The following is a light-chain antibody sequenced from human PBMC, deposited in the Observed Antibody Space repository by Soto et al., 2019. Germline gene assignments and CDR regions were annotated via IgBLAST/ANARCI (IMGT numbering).Light chain of an antibody. CDR3: QQYNSYSPWT. Sequence: DIQMTQSPSTLSASVGDRVTITCRASQSISSWLAWYQQKPGKAPKLLIYVASSLESGVPSRFSGSGSGTEFTLTISSLQPDDFATYYCQQYNSYSPWTFGQGTKVDIK. V-gene: IGKV1-5*01. J-gene: IGKJ1*01. CDR1: QSISSW. CDR2: VAS.